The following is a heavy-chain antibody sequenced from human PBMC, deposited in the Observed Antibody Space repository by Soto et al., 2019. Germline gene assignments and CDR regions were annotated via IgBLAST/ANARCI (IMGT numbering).Heavy chain of an antibody. Sequence: SETLSLTCTVSGGSISSGDYYWSWIRQPPGKGLEWIGYIYYSGSTNYNPSLKSRVTISVDTSKNQFSLKLNSVTAADTAVYYCARRLEEFGNYWFEPWGQGTLVTVSS. V-gene: IGHV4-30-4*01. CDR2: IYYSGST. CDR3: ARRLEEFGNYWFEP. D-gene: IGHD3-10*01. J-gene: IGHJ5*02. CDR1: GGSISSGDYY.